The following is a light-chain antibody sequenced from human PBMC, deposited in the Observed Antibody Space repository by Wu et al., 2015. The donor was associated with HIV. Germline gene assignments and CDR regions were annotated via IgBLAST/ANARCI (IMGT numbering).Light chain of an antibody. CDR2: GAS. CDR1: QDIETF. V-gene: IGKV1-39*01. J-gene: IGKJ2*01. CDR3: QQSFSIYT. Sequence: DIDMTQSPSSLSACVGDKVTITCRASQDIETFLNWYQHKPGKAPDLLIRGASSLESGVPLRFSGSGSGTLFTLSINNLQAEDVATYYCQQSFSIYTFGQGTKLVI.